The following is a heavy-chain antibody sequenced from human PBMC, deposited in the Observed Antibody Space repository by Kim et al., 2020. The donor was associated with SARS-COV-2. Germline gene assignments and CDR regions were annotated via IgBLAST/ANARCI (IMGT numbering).Heavy chain of an antibody. CDR2: IYPGDSDT. CDR1: GYSFTSYW. D-gene: IGHD6-19*01. V-gene: IGHV5-51*01. CDR3: ARQYSSGWDPYYYYGMDV. J-gene: IGHJ6*02. Sequence: GESLKISCKGSGYSFTSYWIGWVRQMPGKGLEWMGIIYPGDSDTRYSPSFQGQVTISADKSISTAYLQWSSLKASDTAMYYCARQYSSGWDPYYYYGMDVWGQGTTVTVSS.